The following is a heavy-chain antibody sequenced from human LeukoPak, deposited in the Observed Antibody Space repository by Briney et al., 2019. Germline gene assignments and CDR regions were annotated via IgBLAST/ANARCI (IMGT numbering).Heavy chain of an antibody. Sequence: ASVKVSCKASGYTFTGYYIHWVRQAPGQGLEWMGWISPNSDVTNFAQKFQGRVTMTRDTSISTAYMELSGLRSDDTAVYYCARDQRRVPAASVVDIWGQGTMVTVSS. J-gene: IGHJ3*02. CDR3: ARDQRRVPAASVVDI. CDR2: ISPNSDVT. CDR1: GYTFTGYY. D-gene: IGHD2-2*01. V-gene: IGHV1-2*02.